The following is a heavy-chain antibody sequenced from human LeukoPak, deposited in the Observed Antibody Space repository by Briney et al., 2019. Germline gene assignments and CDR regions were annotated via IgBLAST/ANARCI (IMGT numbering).Heavy chain of an antibody. CDR2: IYYSGST. V-gene: IGHV4-39*01. CDR1: GGSFTSSSYY. D-gene: IGHD2-2*01. CDR3: AKATQEYCSSTSCYQHWYFDL. Sequence: ASETLSLTCTVSGGSFTSSSYYWGWLRQPPGKGLEWIGSIYYSGSTYYNPSLKSRVTISVDTSKTQFSLKLSSVTAADTAVYYCAKATQEYCSSTSCYQHWYFDLWGRGTLVTVSS. J-gene: IGHJ2*01.